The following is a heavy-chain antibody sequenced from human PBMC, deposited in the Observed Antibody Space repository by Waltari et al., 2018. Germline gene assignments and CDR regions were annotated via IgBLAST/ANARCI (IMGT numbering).Heavy chain of an antibody. CDR1: GGTFNSFA. D-gene: IGHD6-6*01. CDR3: ATRIPSDHSGSFYYYGMDV. V-gene: IGHV1-69*13. Sequence: QLVQSGAEVKKPGSSGIVSCKASGGTFNSFALSWVRKAPGQGLEWMGGIIPRFNTPTYARKFQGRLTVTADESTSTAYMELNSLRSEDSALYYCATRIPSDHSGSFYYYGMDVWGQGTTVTVSS. J-gene: IGHJ6*02. CDR2: IIPRFNTP.